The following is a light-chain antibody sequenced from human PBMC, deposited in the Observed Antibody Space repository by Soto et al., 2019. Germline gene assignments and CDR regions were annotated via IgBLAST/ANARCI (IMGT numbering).Light chain of an antibody. J-gene: IGKJ1*01. CDR3: QPGGTTPPWT. V-gene: IGKV1-39*01. CDR2: AAS. Sequence: DIQMTQSPSSLSASVGDRVTITCRASQTISSYLNWYQQKPGKAPKLLIYAASSLQSGVPSRFSGSGSGTDFTLTINSLQPEDFANYYCQPGGTTPPWTSGQGTKVDIK. CDR1: QTISSY.